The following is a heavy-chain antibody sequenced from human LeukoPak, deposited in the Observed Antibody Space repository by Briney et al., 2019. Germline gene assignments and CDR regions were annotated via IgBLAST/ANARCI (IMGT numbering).Heavy chain of an antibody. CDR2: IFYSGST. CDR1: DDSIRSSSSY. Sequence: SETLSLTSSVSDDSIRSSSSYWGWIRQPPGKGLEWIGSIFYSGSTYYNSSLKSRVTISVDASKNQFSLTLTSVTAADTAVYYCSYGSGGPYGMDVWGQGSTVTVSS. V-gene: IGHV4-39*01. D-gene: IGHD3-10*01. J-gene: IGHJ6*02. CDR3: SYGSGGPYGMDV.